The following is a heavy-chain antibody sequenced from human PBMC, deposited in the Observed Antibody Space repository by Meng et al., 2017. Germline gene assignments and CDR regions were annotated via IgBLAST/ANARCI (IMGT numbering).Heavy chain of an antibody. Sequence: SVKVSCKASGGTFSSYAISWVRQAPGQGLEWMGGIIPIFGTANYAQKFQGGVTITTDESTGTAYMELSSLRSEDTAVYYCARGSGPGRDILTGPLDYWGQGTLVTVSS. CDR1: GGTFSSYA. J-gene: IGHJ4*02. V-gene: IGHV1-69*05. D-gene: IGHD3-9*01. CDR3: ARGSGPGRDILTGPLDY. CDR2: IIPIFGTA.